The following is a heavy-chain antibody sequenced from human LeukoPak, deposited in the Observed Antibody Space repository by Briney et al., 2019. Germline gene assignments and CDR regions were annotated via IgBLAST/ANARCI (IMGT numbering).Heavy chain of an antibody. D-gene: IGHD1-7*01. V-gene: IGHV3-23*01. CDR3: AKDERNWNYNLASQTYD. CDR1: GFSFSSYN. Sequence: GGSLRLSCAASGFSFSSYNMNWVRQVPGKGLEWVSAISGSGVSTYYADSVKGRFTVSRDNSKNTLYLQMSSLRAEDTAVYYCAKDERNWNYNLASQTYDWGQGTLVTVSS. J-gene: IGHJ4*02. CDR2: ISGSGVST.